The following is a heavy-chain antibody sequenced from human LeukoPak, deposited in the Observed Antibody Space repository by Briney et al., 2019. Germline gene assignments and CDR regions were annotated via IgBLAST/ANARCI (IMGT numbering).Heavy chain of an antibody. CDR3: ARDRKGTMVRGVLGNWFDP. D-gene: IGHD3-10*01. Sequence: AGGSLRLSCAASGFTFSSYSMNWVRQAPGKGLEWVSSISSSSSNIYYADSVKGRFTISRDNAKNSLYLQMNSLRAEDTAVYYCARDRKGTMVRGVLGNWFDPWGQGTLVTVSS. V-gene: IGHV3-21*01. CDR2: ISSSSSNI. CDR1: GFTFSSYS. J-gene: IGHJ5*02.